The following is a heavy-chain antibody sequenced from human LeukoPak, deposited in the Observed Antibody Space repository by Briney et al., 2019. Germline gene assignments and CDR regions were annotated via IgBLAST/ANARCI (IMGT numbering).Heavy chain of an antibody. CDR1: GFSLSTSGVG. D-gene: IGHD4-11*01. V-gene: IGHV2-5*01. Sequence: ESGPTLVNPTQTPTLTCTFSGFSLSTSGVGVGWIRQPPGKALEWLALIYWNDDNRYSPSLRSRLTITKDTSKNQVVLTMTNMDPVDTATYYCARYGDYRFMYYFHYWGQGTLVTVSS. CDR2: IYWNDDN. J-gene: IGHJ4*02. CDR3: ARYGDYRFMYYFHY.